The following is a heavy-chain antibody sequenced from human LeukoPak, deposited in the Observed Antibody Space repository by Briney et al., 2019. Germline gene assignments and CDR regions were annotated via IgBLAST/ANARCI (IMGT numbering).Heavy chain of an antibody. J-gene: IGHJ4*02. Sequence: PGGSLRLSCAASGFTFSSYAMSWVRQAPGKGLEWVSAISGSGGSTYYADSVKGRFTISRDNSKNTLYLQMNSLGAEDTAVYYCAKGGKRWLQSPFDYWGQGTLVTVSS. D-gene: IGHD5-24*01. CDR2: ISGSGGST. V-gene: IGHV3-23*01. CDR1: GFTFSSYA. CDR3: AKGGKRWLQSPFDY.